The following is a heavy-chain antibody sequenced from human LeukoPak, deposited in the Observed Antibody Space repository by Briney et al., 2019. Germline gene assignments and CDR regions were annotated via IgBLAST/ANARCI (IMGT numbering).Heavy chain of an antibody. CDR2: ISSGGTI. Sequence: GGSLRLSCAASGFTFNSYEMNWVRQAPGKGLEWVSYISSGGTIYYADPVKGRFTISRDNAKNSLYLQMNSLRAEDTAVYYCARDPPYYYDSSGYYDYWGQGTLVTVSS. CDR1: GFTFNSYE. J-gene: IGHJ4*02. V-gene: IGHV3-48*03. CDR3: ARDPPYYYDSSGYYDY. D-gene: IGHD3-22*01.